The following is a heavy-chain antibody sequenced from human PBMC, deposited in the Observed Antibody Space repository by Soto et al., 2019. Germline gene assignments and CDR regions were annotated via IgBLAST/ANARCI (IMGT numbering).Heavy chain of an antibody. Sequence: PSETLSLTCEVYGGSLSGYHWSWIRQPPGKGLEWIGEMKHSGSNKYNPSLKSRVIISVDTSKNQLSLKVYSVTAADTAVYYCAAGNVYYYGMDVWGQGTTVTVSS. J-gene: IGHJ6*02. CDR1: GGSLSGYH. CDR2: MKHSGSN. V-gene: IGHV4-34*01. D-gene: IGHD6-13*01. CDR3: AAGNVYYYGMDV.